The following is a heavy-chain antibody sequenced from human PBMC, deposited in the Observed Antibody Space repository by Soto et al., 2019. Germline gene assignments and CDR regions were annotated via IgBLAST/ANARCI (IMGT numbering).Heavy chain of an antibody. Sequence: QVQLVQSGAEVKKPGASVKVSCKASGYTFTSYDINWVRQATGQGLEWMGWMNPNSGNTGYAQKFQGRVTMTRNTSISTAYMGLGSLRSEDTAVYYCASVAGDYEPFDYWGQGPLVTVSS. CDR3: ASVAGDYEPFDY. CDR1: GYTFTSYD. D-gene: IGHD4-17*01. J-gene: IGHJ4*02. CDR2: MNPNSGNT. V-gene: IGHV1-8*01.